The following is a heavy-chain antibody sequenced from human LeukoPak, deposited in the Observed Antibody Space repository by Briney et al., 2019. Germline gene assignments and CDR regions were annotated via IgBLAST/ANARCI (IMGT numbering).Heavy chain of an antibody. CDR1: GFTFSSYG. V-gene: IGHV3-33*01. D-gene: IGHD2-15*01. Sequence: PGRSLRLSCAAPGFTFSSYGMHWVRQAPGKGLEWVAVIWYDGSNKYYADSVKGRFTISRDNSKNKMHLEMNSLRAGDTAVYYCARDSAALFDYWGQGTLVTVSS. CDR2: IWYDGSNK. J-gene: IGHJ4*02. CDR3: ARDSAALFDY.